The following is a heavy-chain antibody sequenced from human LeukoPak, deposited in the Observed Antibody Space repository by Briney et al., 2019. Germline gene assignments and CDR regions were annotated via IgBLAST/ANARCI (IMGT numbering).Heavy chain of an antibody. J-gene: IGHJ4*02. CDR2: INPNSGGT. Sequence: ASVKVSCKASGYTFTGYYMHWMRQAPGQGLEWMGWINPNSGGTNYAQKFQGRVTMTRDTSISTAYMELSRLRSDDTAVYYCARAPGYTSGWYYFDYWGQGTLVTVSS. CDR1: GYTFTGYY. V-gene: IGHV1-2*02. CDR3: ARAPGYTSGWYYFDY. D-gene: IGHD6-19*01.